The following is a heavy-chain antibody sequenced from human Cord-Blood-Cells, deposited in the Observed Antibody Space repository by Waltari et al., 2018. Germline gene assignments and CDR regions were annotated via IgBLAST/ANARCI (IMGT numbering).Heavy chain of an antibody. Sequence: QVQLVQSGAEVKKPGASVKVSCKASGYTFTGSYMHWVRQAPGQGLEWMGWINPNSGGTNYAQKFQGWVTMTRDTSISTAYMELSRLRSDDTAVYYCARDVGGSSHDAFDIWGQGTMVTVSS. CDR2: INPNSGGT. CDR3: ARDVGGSSHDAFDI. V-gene: IGHV1-2*04. J-gene: IGHJ3*02. CDR1: GYTFTGSY. D-gene: IGHD1-26*01.